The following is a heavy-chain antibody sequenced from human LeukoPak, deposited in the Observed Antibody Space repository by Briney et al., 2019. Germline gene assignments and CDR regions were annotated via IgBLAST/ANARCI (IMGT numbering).Heavy chain of an antibody. CDR3: AKDRYYDNSANHYESES. D-gene: IGHD3-22*01. CDR1: GFTFTSYG. J-gene: IGHJ5*02. CDR2: VSGSGGST. V-gene: IGHV3-23*01. Sequence: GGSLRLSCAASGFTFTSYGMSWVRQAPGKGLDWVSAVSGSGGSTKYADSVTGRFTISRDNSKNTLYLQMNSLRAEDTAVYYCAKDRYYDNSANHYESESWGQGTLVTVSS.